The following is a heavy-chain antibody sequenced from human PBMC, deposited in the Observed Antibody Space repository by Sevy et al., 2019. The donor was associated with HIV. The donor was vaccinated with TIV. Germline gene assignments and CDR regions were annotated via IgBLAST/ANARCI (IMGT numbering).Heavy chain of an antibody. CDR1: GFTFDDYT. CDR2: ISWDGGST. J-gene: IGHJ4*02. V-gene: IGHV3-43*01. Sequence: GGSLRPSCAASGFTFDDYTMHWVRQAPGKGLEWVSLISWDGGSTYYADSVKGRFTISRDNSKNSLYLQMNSLRTEDTALYYCAKLWGSPSGPDYWGQGTLVTVSS. CDR3: AKLWGSPSGPDY. D-gene: IGHD6-6*01.